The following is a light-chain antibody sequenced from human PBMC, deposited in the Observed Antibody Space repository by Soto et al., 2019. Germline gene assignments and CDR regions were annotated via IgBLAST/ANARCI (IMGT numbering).Light chain of an antibody. Sequence: EIVLTQSPAPLSLSPGERATLSCRASQRVGSYLGWYQQRPGQAPRLLIYGASNRATGIPARFSGSGSGTDFTLTISSLEPEDFAVYYCQQRSNWPLTFGGGTKVEIK. CDR1: QRVGSY. V-gene: IGKV3-11*01. CDR3: QQRSNWPLT. J-gene: IGKJ4*01. CDR2: GAS.